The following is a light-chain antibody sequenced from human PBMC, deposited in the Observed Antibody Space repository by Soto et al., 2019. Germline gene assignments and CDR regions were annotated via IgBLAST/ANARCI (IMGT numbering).Light chain of an antibody. CDR2: DAS. J-gene: IGKJ5*01. CDR3: QQRSNWPPIT. CDR1: QPISTY. V-gene: IGKV3-11*01. Sequence: EIVLTQSPATLSLSPGERATLSCRASQPISTYLAWYQQKPGQAPKLLIYDASNRAAGVPARFSGSGSWTDFTLTISSVEPDDFSVYYCQQRSNWPPITFGPWTRL.